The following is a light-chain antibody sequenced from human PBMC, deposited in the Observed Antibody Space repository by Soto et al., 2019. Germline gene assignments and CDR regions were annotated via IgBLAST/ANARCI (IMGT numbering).Light chain of an antibody. J-gene: IGKJ1*01. CDR1: QDVRRN. CDR2: VAS. V-gene: IGKV3-15*01. Sequence: EIVMTQSPGTVSVAPGDRATLSCRASQDVRRNLAWYQQKPGQAPRLLFSVASTRATGVPARFTASGSGTDFTLTISSLQSEDFALYYCQQYVEWPRTFGQGTRVEIK. CDR3: QQYVEWPRT.